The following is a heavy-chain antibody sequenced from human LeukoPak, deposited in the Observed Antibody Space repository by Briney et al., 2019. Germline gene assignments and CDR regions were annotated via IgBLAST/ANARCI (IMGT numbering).Heavy chain of an antibody. CDR3: VKRGGGDYGLDV. J-gene: IGHJ6*02. D-gene: IGHD2-21*01. V-gene: IGHV3-30*18. CDR2: VSFDGRKT. CDR1: GFTFTNYG. Sequence: PGGSLRLSCEASGFTFTNYGMHWVRQAPGKGPECVAVVSFDGRKTYYAGFAEGRFTISRDDSNNMVYLQMNSLRTEDTAVYHCVKRGGGDYGLDVWGQGTTVVVS.